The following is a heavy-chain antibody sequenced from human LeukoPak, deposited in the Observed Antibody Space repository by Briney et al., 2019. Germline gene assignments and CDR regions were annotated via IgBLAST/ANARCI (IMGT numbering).Heavy chain of an antibody. CDR1: GFTFSSYE. D-gene: IGHD3-22*01. CDR2: ISGSGTTI. V-gene: IGHV3-48*03. CDR3: ARVQYYYDSSGYYYWGWFDY. J-gene: IGHJ4*02. Sequence: GGSLRLSCAASGFTFSSYEVNWVRQAPGKGLEWISYISGSGTTIYYADSVKGRFTISRDNAKSSVYLQMNSLRAEDTAVYYCARVQYYYDSSGYYYWGWFDYWGQGTLVTVSS.